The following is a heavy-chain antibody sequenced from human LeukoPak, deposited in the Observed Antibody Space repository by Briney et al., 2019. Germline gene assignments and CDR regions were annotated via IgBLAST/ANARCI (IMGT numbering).Heavy chain of an antibody. D-gene: IGHD3-10*01. CDR3: VTGGHYFGT. V-gene: IGHV3-15*01. CDR2: IKRKSDGGTP. CDR1: GFTFSNVW. Sequence: GGSLRLSCAASGFTFSNVWMSWVRQAPGKGLEWVGRIKRKSDGGTPDYAAPVKGRFTISRDDSINTLYLQMNGLKTDDTAVYHCVTGGHYFGTWGQGTLVTVSP. J-gene: IGHJ5*02.